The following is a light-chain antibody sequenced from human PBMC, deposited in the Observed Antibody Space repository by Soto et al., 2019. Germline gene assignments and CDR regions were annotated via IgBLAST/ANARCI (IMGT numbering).Light chain of an antibody. CDR2: DVN. CDR3: CSYAGSYTLV. V-gene: IGLV2-11*01. J-gene: IGLJ2*01. CDR1: SSDVGGYHY. Sequence: QSVLTQPRSVSGSPGQPVTLSCTGTSSDVGGYHYVSWYQHHPGKAPKIIIYDVNKRPSGVPDRFSGSKSGNTASLTISGLQTEDEADYYCCSYAGSYTLVFGGGTKLTVL.